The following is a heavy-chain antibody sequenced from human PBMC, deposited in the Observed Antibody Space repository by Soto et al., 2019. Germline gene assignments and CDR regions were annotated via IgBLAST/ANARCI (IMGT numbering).Heavy chain of an antibody. CDR1: GYTFTNYG. D-gene: IGHD6-19*01. J-gene: IGHJ5*02. Sequence: QVQLVQSGAEVKKPGASVKVSCKASGYTFTNYGINWVRQAPGQGLERMGWISADNGNTNYAQKLQGRLTMTTDTSTSTAYMELWCLRSDDTAVYYCARVGEQWLVRSWFDPWGQGTLVTVSS. CDR2: ISADNGNT. CDR3: ARVGEQWLVRSWFDP. V-gene: IGHV1-18*01.